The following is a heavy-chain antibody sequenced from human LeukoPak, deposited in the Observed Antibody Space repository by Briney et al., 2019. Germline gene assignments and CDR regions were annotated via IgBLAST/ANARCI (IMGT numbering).Heavy chain of an antibody. D-gene: IGHD3-16*01. CDR2: TNQLGNEK. CDR1: KFTFSNYF. V-gene: IGHV3-7*04. CDR3: ARGTYYYEF. Sequence: PGGSLRLSCAASKFTFSNYFMSWVRQAPGKGLEWVAYTNQLGNEKKYLDSVKGRFTISRDNAKNSLYLQMNSLRAEDTAVYYCARGTYYYEFWGQGTLVTVSS. J-gene: IGHJ4*02.